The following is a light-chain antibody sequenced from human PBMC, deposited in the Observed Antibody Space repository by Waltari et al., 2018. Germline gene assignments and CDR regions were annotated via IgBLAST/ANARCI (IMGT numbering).Light chain of an antibody. CDR2: EVN. V-gene: IGLV2-8*01. CDR1: SSEVGMSNY. CDR3: SSYAGGNKFV. J-gene: IGLJ1*01. Sequence: QSALPHPPSASGSPGRSVTMTCTATSSEVGMSNYVSWYQKYPGKAPKVMIYEVNKRPSGVPDRFSGSKFGNTASLTVSVLQAEDEADYYCSSYAGGNKFVFGTGTKVTVL.